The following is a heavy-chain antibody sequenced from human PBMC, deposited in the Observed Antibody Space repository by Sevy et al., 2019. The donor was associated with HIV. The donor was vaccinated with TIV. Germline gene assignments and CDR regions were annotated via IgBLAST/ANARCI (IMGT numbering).Heavy chain of an antibody. Sequence: GGSLRLSCAASGFTFSSYAMHWVRQAPGKGLEWVAVISYDGSNKYYADSVKGRFTISRDNSKNTLYLQMNSLRAEDTAVYYCARDPSGVVLAAIRGEVLWFGESGYIDVRGQGTTVTVSS. V-gene: IGHV3-30*04. J-gene: IGHJ6*02. CDR3: ARDPSGVVLAAIRGEVLWFGESGYIDV. CDR2: ISYDGSNK. CDR1: GFTFSSYA. D-gene: IGHD3-10*01.